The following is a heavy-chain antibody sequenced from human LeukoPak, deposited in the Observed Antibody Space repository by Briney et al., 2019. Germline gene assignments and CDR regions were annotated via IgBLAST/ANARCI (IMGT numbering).Heavy chain of an antibody. CDR3: ATSSSSWYFRFDP. Sequence: SQTLSLTCALYGDTVSSNSAAWNWIRQSPSRGLEWLGRTYYRSKWYNDYAVSVKSRITINPDTSKNQFSLQLNSVTPEDTAVYYCATSSSSWYFRFDPWGQGTLVTVSS. D-gene: IGHD6-13*01. CDR2: TYYRSKWYN. J-gene: IGHJ5*02. CDR1: GDTVSSNSAA. V-gene: IGHV6-1*01.